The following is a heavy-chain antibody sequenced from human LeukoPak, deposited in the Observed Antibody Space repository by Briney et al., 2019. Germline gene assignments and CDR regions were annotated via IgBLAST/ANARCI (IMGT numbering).Heavy chain of an antibody. J-gene: IGHJ4*02. CDR1: GGSISSSSCY. CDR3: ATLRDGYTDISGFDY. Sequence: SETLSLTCTVSGGSISSSSCYWGWIRQPPGKGLEWIGRIYYSGSTYYIPSLKSRVTISVDTSKNQFSLKLSSVTAADTAVYCCATLRDGYTDISGFDYWGQGTLVTVSS. CDR2: IYYSGST. V-gene: IGHV4-39*01. D-gene: IGHD5-24*01.